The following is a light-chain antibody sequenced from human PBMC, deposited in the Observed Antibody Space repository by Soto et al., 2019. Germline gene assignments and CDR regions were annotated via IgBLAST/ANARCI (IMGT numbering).Light chain of an antibody. CDR3: QQFNNWPPST. V-gene: IGKV3-15*01. J-gene: IGKJ1*01. Sequence: EIVLTQSPATLSLSPGERATLSCRASQSVSSNLAWYQQKPGQAPRLLIYGASIRATGISARFSGSGSGTEFTLTISSLQSEDFGVYYCQQFNNWPPSTFGQGTKVDIK. CDR2: GAS. CDR1: QSVSSN.